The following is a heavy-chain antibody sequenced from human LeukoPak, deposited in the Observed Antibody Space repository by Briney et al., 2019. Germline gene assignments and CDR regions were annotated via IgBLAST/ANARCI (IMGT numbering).Heavy chain of an antibody. CDR1: GYTFTSYG. D-gene: IGHD6-13*01. Sequence: ASVKVSCKACGYTFTSYGISWVRQAPGQGLEWMGWISAYNGNTNYAQKLQGRVTMTTDTSTSTAYMELRSLRSDDTAVYYCAGIAAAGIYFQHWGQGTLVTVSS. CDR3: AGIAAAGIYFQH. CDR2: ISAYNGNT. J-gene: IGHJ1*01. V-gene: IGHV1-18*01.